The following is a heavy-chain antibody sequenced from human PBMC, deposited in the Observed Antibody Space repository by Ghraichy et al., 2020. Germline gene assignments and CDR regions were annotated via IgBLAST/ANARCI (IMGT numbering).Heavy chain of an antibody. CDR3: AKVPTETTWDNWFDP. J-gene: IGHJ5*02. D-gene: IGHD4-11*01. CDR2: ISYDGSNK. V-gene: IGHV3-30*18. Sequence: GGSLRLSCAASGFTFSNYCMHWVRQAPGKGLEWVAVISYDGSNKYYADSVKGRFTISRDNSKNTLYLQMNSLRAEDTAVYYCAKVPTETTWDNWFDPWGQGSLVTVSP. CDR1: GFTFSNYC.